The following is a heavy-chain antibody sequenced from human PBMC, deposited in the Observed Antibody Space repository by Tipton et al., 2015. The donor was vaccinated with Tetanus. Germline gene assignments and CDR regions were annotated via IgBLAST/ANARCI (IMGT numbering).Heavy chain of an antibody. Sequence: VQLVQSGAEVKKPGASVRVSCKASGYTFTSYGISWVRQATGQGLEWMRWISPYNGNTNYAQKLQGRATMTSDTSTSTAYMELRGLRSDDTAVYYCALAGITGTGPDSWGQGSLVTVSS. CDR2: ISPYNGNT. CDR3: ALAGITGTGPDS. J-gene: IGHJ4*02. CDR1: GYTFTSYG. V-gene: IGHV1-18*01. D-gene: IGHD1-7*01.